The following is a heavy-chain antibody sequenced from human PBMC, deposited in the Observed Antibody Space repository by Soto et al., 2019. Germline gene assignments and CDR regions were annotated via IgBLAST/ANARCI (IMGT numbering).Heavy chain of an antibody. J-gene: IGHJ5*02. CDR1: GGSISSYY. CDR2: IYYSGST. V-gene: IGHV4-59*01. Sequence: XETLSLTCTVSGGSISSYYWSWIRHPPGKGLEWIGYIYYSGSTNYNPSLKSRVTISVDTSKNQFSLKLSSVTAADTAVYYCAGDCSSTRCYTSWFEPWGQATLVSVSS. CDR3: AGDCSSTRCYTSWFEP. D-gene: IGHD2-2*02.